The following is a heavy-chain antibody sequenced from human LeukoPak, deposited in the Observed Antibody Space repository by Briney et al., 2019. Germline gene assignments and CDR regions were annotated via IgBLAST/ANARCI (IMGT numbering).Heavy chain of an antibody. CDR3: ARRALFGDSGYDYNWFDP. J-gene: IGHJ5*02. CDR2: INPDSGGT. CDR1: GYTFTDYY. Sequence: GASVKVSCKASGYTFTDYYMHWVRQAPGQGFEWMGWINPDSGGTNCAQKFQGRVTMTRDTSISTAYMELSRLRSNDTAVYYCARRALFGDSGYDYNWFDPWGQGTLVTVSS. V-gene: IGHV1-2*02. D-gene: IGHD5-12*01.